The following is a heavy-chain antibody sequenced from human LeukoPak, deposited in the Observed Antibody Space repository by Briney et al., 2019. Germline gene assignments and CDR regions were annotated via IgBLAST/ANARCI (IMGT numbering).Heavy chain of an antibody. CDR1: GCFISSGGYY. J-gene: IGHJ4*02. CDR3: ARVDGDYVIDY. V-gene: IGHV4-31*03. CDR2: IYYNGST. Sequence: SETLSLTCTVSGCFISSGGYYWSWIRQQPGKGLEWIGYIYYNGSTYYNPSLKSRVTISVDTSKNQFSLKLSSVTAADTAVYYCARVDGDYVIDYWGQGTLVTVSS. D-gene: IGHD4-17*01.